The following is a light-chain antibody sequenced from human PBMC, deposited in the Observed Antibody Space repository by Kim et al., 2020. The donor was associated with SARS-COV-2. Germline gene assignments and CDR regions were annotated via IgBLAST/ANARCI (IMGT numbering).Light chain of an antibody. Sequence: EIVLTQSPATLSLSPGERATLSCRASQSVSGYLAWYQQKPGQALRFLIYDASNRAPGITARVSVSGSGTDFTLMSSSLGLEDFAVYYCQLRGDWPWTFGQGTKVEI. CDR1: QSVSGY. CDR2: DAS. J-gene: IGKJ1*01. V-gene: IGKV3-11*01. CDR3: QLRGDWPWT.